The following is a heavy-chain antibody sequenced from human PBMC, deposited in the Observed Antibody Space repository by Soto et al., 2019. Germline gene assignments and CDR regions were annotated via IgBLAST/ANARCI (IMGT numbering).Heavy chain of an antibody. Sequence: ASVTVSCKASGYTFTSYVMSGVRQAPGQGLEWMGWISAYNGNTNYAQKLQGRVTMTTDTSTSTAYMELRSLRSDDTAVYYCALIITMVRGVIITTDAFDIWGQGTMVTVSS. D-gene: IGHD3-10*01. CDR2: ISAYNGNT. CDR1: GYTFTSYV. CDR3: ALIITMVRGVIITTDAFDI. J-gene: IGHJ3*02. V-gene: IGHV1-18*01.